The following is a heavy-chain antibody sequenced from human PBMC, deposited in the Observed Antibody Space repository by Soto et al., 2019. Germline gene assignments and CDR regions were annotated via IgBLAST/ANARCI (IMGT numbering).Heavy chain of an antibody. V-gene: IGHV4-34*01. D-gene: IGHD3-10*01. CDR3: ARGGLIRGALYY. CDR2: INHSGST. J-gene: IGHJ4*02. CDR1: DGSSNNYY. Sequence: QVQLQQWGAGLLKPSETLSLTCAVYDGSSNNYYWSWIRQPPGKGLEWIGEINHSGSTNYNASLRRRVPNSEDTSKKQFSLELRFVTAADTSVYYFARGGLIRGALYYWGQGTLVTVSS.